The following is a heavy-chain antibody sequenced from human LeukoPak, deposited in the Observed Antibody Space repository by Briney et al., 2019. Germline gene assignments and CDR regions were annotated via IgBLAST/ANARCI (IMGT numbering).Heavy chain of an antibody. CDR2: VTSSGSNT. J-gene: IGHJ4*02. CDR1: GFTFGDYA. D-gene: IGHD5-12*01. V-gene: IGHV3-23*01. CDR3: AKSRLGYDY. Sequence: GGSLRLSCTASGFTSGFTFGDYAMSWVRQAPGKGLEWVSLVTSSGSNTYYADSVKGRFTISRDNSKNTLYLQMSSLRAEDTAVYYCAKSRLGYDYWGQGTLVTVSS.